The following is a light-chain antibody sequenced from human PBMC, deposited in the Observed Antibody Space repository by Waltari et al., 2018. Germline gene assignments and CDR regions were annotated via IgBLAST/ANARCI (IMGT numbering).Light chain of an antibody. CDR3: CSYAGSYTWV. CDR2: DVT. V-gene: IGLV2-11*01. Sequence: QSALTQPRSVSGSPGQSVTISCTGTSSDVGGYNYVSWYQQHPGKAPKLLIHDVTKRPSGVPDRFSGSKSGNTASLTISGLQAEDEGDYYCCSYAGSYTWVFGGGTKLTVL. J-gene: IGLJ3*02. CDR1: SSDVGGYNY.